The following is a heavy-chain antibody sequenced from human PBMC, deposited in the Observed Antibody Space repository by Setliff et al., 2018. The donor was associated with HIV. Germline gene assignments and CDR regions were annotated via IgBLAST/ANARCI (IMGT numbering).Heavy chain of an antibody. J-gene: IGHJ4*02. V-gene: IGHV1-3*01. CDR1: GDTFTTYA. CDR3: AIGSSNWPHRPNNYYFDY. D-gene: IGHD6-13*01. CDR2: INAGNGDT. Sequence: SVKVSCKASGDTFTTYALHWVRQAPGQRLEWMGWINAGNGDTTSSQKFQGRVTITRDTSASTAYMELSSLRSEDTGVYYCAIGSSNWPHRPNNYYFDYWGQGTPVTVS.